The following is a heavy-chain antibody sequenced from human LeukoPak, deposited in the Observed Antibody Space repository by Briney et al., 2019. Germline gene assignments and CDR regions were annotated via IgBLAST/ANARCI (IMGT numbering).Heavy chain of an antibody. CDR3: TRAPPTTTDYGDYLTRWDYFDY. CDR2: INWNGGST. Sequence: GGSLRLSCAASGFTFDDYGMSWVRQAPGKGLEWVSGINWNGGSTGYADSVKGRFTISRDNAKNSLYLQMDSLRAEDTALYHCTRAPPTTTDYGDYLTRWDYFDYWGQGTLVTVSS. CDR1: GFTFDDYG. D-gene: IGHD4-17*01. V-gene: IGHV3-20*01. J-gene: IGHJ4*02.